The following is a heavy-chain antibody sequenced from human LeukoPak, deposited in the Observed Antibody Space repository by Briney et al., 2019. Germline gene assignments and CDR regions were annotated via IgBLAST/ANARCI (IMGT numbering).Heavy chain of an antibody. CDR1: GFTFSNYS. D-gene: IGHD3-10*01. Sequence: GGSLRLSCAASGFTFSNYSMNWVRQAPGKGREWVSSISSSSDYIYYADSVKGRFTISRDNAKNSLYLQMNSLRAEDTAVYYCARPAPYGSGTFHFDYWGQGTLVTVSS. V-gene: IGHV3-21*01. J-gene: IGHJ4*02. CDR3: ARPAPYGSGTFHFDY. CDR2: ISSSSDYI.